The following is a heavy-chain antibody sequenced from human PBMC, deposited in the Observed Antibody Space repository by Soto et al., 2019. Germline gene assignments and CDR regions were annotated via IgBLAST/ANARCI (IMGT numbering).Heavy chain of an antibody. CDR3: ARDPTGSPHLDYNYYGMDV. Sequence: GASVKVSCKTSGGTFGSYAISWVRQAPGQGLEWMGGIIPIFSTPNYAQKFQGRVTITADESTSTAYMELRSLRSDDTAVYYCARDPTGSPHLDYNYYGMDVWGQGTTVTVSS. CDR1: GGTFGSYA. D-gene: IGHD3-10*01. V-gene: IGHV1-69*13. J-gene: IGHJ6*02. CDR2: IIPIFSTP.